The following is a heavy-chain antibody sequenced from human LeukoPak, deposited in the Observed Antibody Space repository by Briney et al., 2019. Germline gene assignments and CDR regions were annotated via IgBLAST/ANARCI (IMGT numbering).Heavy chain of an antibody. J-gene: IGHJ4*02. D-gene: IGHD2-2*01. CDR1: GGSISNYY. CDR3: ARVVVPAAMKIYFDY. CDR2: IYYSGST. Sequence: SETLSLTCSVSGGSISNYYWSWIRQPPGKGLEWIGYIYYSGSTYYNPSLKSRVTISVDTSKNQFSLKLSSVTAADTAVYYCARVVVPAAMKIYFDYWGQGTLVTVSS. V-gene: IGHV4-30-4*01.